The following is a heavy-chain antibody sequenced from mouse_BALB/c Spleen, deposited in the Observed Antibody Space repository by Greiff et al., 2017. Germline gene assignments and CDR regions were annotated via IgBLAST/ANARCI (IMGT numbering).Heavy chain of an antibody. CDR1: GYSFTGYF. CDR3: ARSRGYGSSYWYFDV. V-gene: IGHV1-20*02. CDR2: INPYNGDT. Sequence: EVKLMESGPELVKPGASVKISCKASGYSFTGYFMNWVMQSHGKSLEWIGRINPYNGDTFYNQKFKGKATLTVDKSSSTAHMELRSLASEDSAVYYCARSRGYGSSYWYFDVWGAGTTVTVSS. D-gene: IGHD1-1*01. J-gene: IGHJ1*01.